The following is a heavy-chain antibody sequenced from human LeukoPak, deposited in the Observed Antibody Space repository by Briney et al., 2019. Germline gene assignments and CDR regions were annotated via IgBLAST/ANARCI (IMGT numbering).Heavy chain of an antibody. CDR2: APHEGGDN. V-gene: IGHV3-30*01. Sequence: VRLGGSLRLSCVVSGFTFTAYAMHWVRQAPGKGLEWVAVAPHEGGDNYYADSVKGRFTISRDNGKNSLYLQMNSLRTEDTAVYFCVTGGDFYYAHWGQGTLVTVSS. D-gene: IGHD2-21*01. CDR1: GFTFTAYA. CDR3: VTGGDFYYAH. J-gene: IGHJ4*02.